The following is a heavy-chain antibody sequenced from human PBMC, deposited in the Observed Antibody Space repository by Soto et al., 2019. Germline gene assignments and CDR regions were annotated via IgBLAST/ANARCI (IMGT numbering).Heavy chain of an antibody. D-gene: IGHD5-12*01. V-gene: IGHV3-33*01. CDR2: IWYDGSHK. CDR3: ARDGGCRDGYTVGCNWFDP. CDR1: GFTFSSYG. Sequence: QVQLVESGGGVVQPGRSLTLSCAASGFTFSSYGMHWVRQAPGKGLEWVAVIWYDGSHKYYADSVTGRVTISRDNSKNTLYLQMNSLRAEDTAIYYCARDGGCRDGYTVGCNWFDPWGREPWSPSPQ. J-gene: IGHJ5*02.